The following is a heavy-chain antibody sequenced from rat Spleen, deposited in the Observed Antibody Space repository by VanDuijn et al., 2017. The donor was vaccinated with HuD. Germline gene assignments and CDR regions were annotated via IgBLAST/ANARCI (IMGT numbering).Heavy chain of an antibody. J-gene: IGHJ3*01. CDR3: ARTGFAY. Sequence: EVQLVESGGGLVQPGRSMKLSCAASGFTFSNYYMAWVRQAPTKGLEWVASISTGGGNTYYRDSVKGRFTISRDNAKSTLYLQMDSLRSEDTATYYCARTGFAYWGQGTLVTVSS. V-gene: IGHV5-25*01. CDR2: ISTGGGNT. CDR1: GFTFSNYY.